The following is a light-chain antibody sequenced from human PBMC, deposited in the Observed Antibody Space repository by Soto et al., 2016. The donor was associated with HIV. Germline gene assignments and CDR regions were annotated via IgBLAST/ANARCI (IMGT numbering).Light chain of an antibody. V-gene: IGLV3-21*03. Sequence: SFVLTQPPSVSAAPGKTATITCGGNNIATKSVHWYQQRPGLAPVLVVFDDTDRPSGIPERFSGSNSGNTATLTISRVEAGDEADYYCQVWDSTTNPRVFGTGTKVTVL. CDR1: NIATKS. CDR2: DDT. J-gene: IGLJ1*01. CDR3: QVWDSTTNPRV.